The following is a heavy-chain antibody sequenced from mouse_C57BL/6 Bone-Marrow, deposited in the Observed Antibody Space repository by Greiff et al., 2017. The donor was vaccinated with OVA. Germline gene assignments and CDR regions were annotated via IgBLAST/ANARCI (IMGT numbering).Heavy chain of an antibody. CDR2: IYPGSGST. CDR3: ARRYYGSSYWYFDV. J-gene: IGHJ1*03. CDR1: GYTFTSYW. Sequence: QVQLQQPGAELVKPGASVKMSCKASGYTFTSYWITWVKQRPGQGLEWIGDIYPGSGSTNYNEKFKSKATLTVDTSSSTAYMQLSSLTAADSAVYYCARRYYGSSYWYFDVWGTGTTVTVCS. V-gene: IGHV1-55*01. D-gene: IGHD1-1*01.